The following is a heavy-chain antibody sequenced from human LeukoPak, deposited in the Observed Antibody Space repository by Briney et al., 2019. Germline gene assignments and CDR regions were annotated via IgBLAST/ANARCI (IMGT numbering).Heavy chain of an antibody. CDR2: IYPGDSDT. V-gene: IGHV5-51*01. CDR3: ARNTYYDILTGYYPNWFDP. Sequence: GESLKISCKDSGYSFTSYWIGWVRQMPGKGLEWMGIIYPGDSDTRYSPSFQGQVTISADKSISTAYLQWSSLKASDTAMYYCARNTYYDILTGYYPNWFDPWGQGTLVTVSS. D-gene: IGHD3-9*01. CDR1: GYSFTSYW. J-gene: IGHJ5*02.